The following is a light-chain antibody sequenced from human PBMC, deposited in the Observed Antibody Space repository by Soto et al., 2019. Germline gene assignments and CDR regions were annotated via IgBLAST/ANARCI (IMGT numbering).Light chain of an antibody. CDR3: GPWDSSLSAGV. V-gene: IGLV1-51*02. CDR2: END. J-gene: IGLJ1*01. CDR1: SSNIGKNY. Sequence: QSVLTQPPSVSAAPGQKVTISCSGGSSNIGKNYVSWYQQLPGTAPKLLIYENDKRPSGIPDRFSGSKTGTSATLGITGLQTGDEADYHCGPWDSSLSAGVFGAGTKVTV.